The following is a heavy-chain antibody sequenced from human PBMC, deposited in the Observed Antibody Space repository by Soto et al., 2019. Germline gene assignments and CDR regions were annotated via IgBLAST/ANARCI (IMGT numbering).Heavy chain of an antibody. D-gene: IGHD3-22*01. J-gene: IGHJ4*02. CDR2: ISSSSSYI. CDR3: ATAETYYYDSSGYYPNY. CDR1: GFTFSSYA. Sequence: GGSLRLSCAASGFTFSSYAMSWVRQAPGQGLEWVSAISSSSSYIYYADSVKGRFTISRDNAKNSLYLQMNSLRAEDTAVYYCATAETYYYDSSGYYPNYWGQGTLVTVSS. V-gene: IGHV3-21*01.